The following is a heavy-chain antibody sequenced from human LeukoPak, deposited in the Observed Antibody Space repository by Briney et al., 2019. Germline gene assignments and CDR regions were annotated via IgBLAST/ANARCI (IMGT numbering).Heavy chain of an antibody. CDR2: ISSSSSYI. D-gene: IGHD7-27*01. V-gene: IGHV3-21*01. Sequence: GGSLRLSCAASGFTFSSYSMNWVRRAPGKGLEWVSSISSSSSYIYYADSVKGRFTISRDNAKNSLYLQMNSLRAEDTAVYYCARDGDLIFDYWGQGTLVTVSS. CDR1: GFTFSSYS. CDR3: ARDGDLIFDY. J-gene: IGHJ4*02.